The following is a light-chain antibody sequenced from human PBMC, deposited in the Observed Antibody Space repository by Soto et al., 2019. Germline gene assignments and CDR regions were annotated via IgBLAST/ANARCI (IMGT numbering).Light chain of an antibody. V-gene: IGKV3-20*01. CDR3: QQYGSSGT. CDR2: GAS. CDR1: QSVTSNY. Sequence: EIVLTQSPGTLSLSPGERATLSCRASQSVTSNYLAWYQQKPGQAPRLLLFGASIRDTGIPDRFSGSGSGTDFTLTISRLEPEDFAVYYCQQYGSSGTFGQGTKVDIK. J-gene: IGKJ1*01.